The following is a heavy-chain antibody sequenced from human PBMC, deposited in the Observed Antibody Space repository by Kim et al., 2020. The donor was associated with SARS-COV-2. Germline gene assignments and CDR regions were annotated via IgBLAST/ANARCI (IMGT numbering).Heavy chain of an antibody. Sequence: ESVKGRSNISRNTAKNSLDLQMNSLRTDDTAVYYCARDLRSTSQVDPFDLWGQGTRVTVSS. J-gene: IGHJ3*01. CDR3: ARDLRSTSQVDPFDL. D-gene: IGHD2-2*01. V-gene: IGHV3-11*04.